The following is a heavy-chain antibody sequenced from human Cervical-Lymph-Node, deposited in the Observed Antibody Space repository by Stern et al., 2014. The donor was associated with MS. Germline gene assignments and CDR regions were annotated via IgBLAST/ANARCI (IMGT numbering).Heavy chain of an antibody. Sequence: VQLVPSGGGLVKPGGSLRLSCAASGFTFSTSTMTWVRQAPGKGLEWVSSISSTRNYLYYADSVKGRFSISRDNAKDSLYLQMNSLRAEDTGVYYWGTVLEFWGQGTLVTVSS. V-gene: IGHV3-21*01. CDR2: ISSTRNYL. CDR3: GTVLEF. J-gene: IGHJ4*02. D-gene: IGHD3-10*02. CDR1: GFTFSTST.